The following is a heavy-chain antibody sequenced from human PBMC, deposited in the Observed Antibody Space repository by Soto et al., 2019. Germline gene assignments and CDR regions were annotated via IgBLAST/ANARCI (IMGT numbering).Heavy chain of an antibody. CDR3: ARAAKRITFFGVVNNDAFDI. J-gene: IGHJ3*02. D-gene: IGHD3-3*01. CDR2: ISYDGSKK. CDR1: GFTFSSYA. V-gene: IGHV3-30-3*01. Sequence: QVQLVESGGGVVQPGRSLILSCAASGFTFSSYAMHWVRQAPGKGLEWLAVISYDGSKKYYADSVKGRFTNSRDNSKNALHLQLNSMRAEDTVMYYCARAAKRITFFGVVNNDAFDIWGQGTMVTVSS.